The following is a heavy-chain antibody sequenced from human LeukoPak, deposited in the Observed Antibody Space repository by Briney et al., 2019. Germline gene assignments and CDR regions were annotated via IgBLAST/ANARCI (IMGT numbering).Heavy chain of an antibody. CDR2: IYYSGST. CDR1: GGSISSGGYY. V-gene: IGHV4-31*03. J-gene: IGHJ6*02. D-gene: IGHD6-13*01. CDR3: ARSSNLYSSSWYGGDYYYYGMDV. Sequence: PSETLSLTCTVSGGSISSGGYYWSWIRQHPGKGLEWIGYIYYSGSTYYNPSLKSRVTISVDTSKNRFSLKLSSVTAAGTAVYYCARSSNLYSSSWYGGDYYYYGMDVWGQGTTVTVSS.